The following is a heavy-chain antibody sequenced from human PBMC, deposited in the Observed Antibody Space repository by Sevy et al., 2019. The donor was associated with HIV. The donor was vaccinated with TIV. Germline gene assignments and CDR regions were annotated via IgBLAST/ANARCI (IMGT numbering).Heavy chain of an antibody. Sequence: GGSLRLSCAASGFTFSDHYMEWVRQAPGKGLEWVGRSRDKANSHTTEYVASVKGRFTISRDDSKNSLYLQMNSLKTEDTAVYYCARGKDSGMAGYYYYYMDVWGKRTSVTVSS. V-gene: IGHV3-72*01. CDR1: GFTFSDHY. CDR3: ARGKDSGMAGYYYYYMDV. J-gene: IGHJ6*03. CDR2: SRDKANSHTT. D-gene: IGHD5-18*01.